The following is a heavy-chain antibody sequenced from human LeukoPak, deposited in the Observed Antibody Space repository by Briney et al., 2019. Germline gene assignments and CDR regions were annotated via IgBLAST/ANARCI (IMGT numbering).Heavy chain of an antibody. CDR3: ARFLWLGTTPSLYYYYGMDV. CDR2: INHSGST. D-gene: IGHD6-19*01. Sequence: PSETLSLTCAVYGGSFSGYYWSWIRQPPGKGLEWIGEINHSGSTNYNPSLKSRVTISVDTSKNQFSLKLSSVTAADTAVYYCARFLWLGTTPSLYYYYGMDVWGQGTTVTVSS. V-gene: IGHV4-34*01. CDR1: GGSFSGYY. J-gene: IGHJ6*02.